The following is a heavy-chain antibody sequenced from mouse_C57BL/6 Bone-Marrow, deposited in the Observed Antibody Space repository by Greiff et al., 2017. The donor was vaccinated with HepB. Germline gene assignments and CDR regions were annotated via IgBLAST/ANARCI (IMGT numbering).Heavy chain of an antibody. CDR1: GFTFSDYG. CDR3: ARTVRFAY. CDR2: ISSGSSTI. J-gene: IGHJ3*01. V-gene: IGHV5-17*01. Sequence: EVKLMESGGGLVKPGGSLKLSCAASGFTFSDYGMHWVRQAPEKGLEWVAYISSGSSTIYYADTVQGRVTISRDNAKNTLFLQMTSLRSEDTAMYYCARTVRFAYWGQGTLVTVSA.